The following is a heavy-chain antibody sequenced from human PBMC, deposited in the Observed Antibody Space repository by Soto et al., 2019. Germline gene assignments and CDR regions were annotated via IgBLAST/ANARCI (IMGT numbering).Heavy chain of an antibody. CDR2: IWYDGSNK. D-gene: IGHD3-22*01. J-gene: IGHJ4*02. Sequence: GGSLRLSCAASGFTFSSYGMHWVRQAPGKGLEWVAVIWYDGSNKYYADSVKGRFTIPRDNSKNTLYLQMNSLRAKDTAVYYCAVIPNYDSSGYYNDYWGQGTLVTVSS. CDR3: AVIPNYDSSGYYNDY. CDR1: GFTFSSYG. V-gene: IGHV3-33*01.